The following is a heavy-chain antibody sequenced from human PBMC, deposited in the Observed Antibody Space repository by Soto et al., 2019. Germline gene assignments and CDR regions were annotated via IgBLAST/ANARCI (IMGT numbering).Heavy chain of an antibody. CDR1: GYTFTNFG. CDR2: ITPYNGNA. D-gene: IGHD1-26*01. CDR3: ARARMFSGAHHDY. Sequence: QVHLVQSGAVVENPGASVKVSCKASGYTFTNFGINWVRQAPGQGLDWMGWITPYNGNANYPQKHQDRLTITTDTCTNTAYLELRSLRSADTAVYFCARARMFSGAHHDYWGQGTRVTVSS. J-gene: IGHJ4*02. V-gene: IGHV1-18*04.